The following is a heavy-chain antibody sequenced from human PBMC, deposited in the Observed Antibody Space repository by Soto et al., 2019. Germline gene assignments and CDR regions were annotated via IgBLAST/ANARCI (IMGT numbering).Heavy chain of an antibody. CDR2: INSGGTNI. CDR3: AKDKWADTGAIDN. V-gene: IGHV3-74*01. D-gene: IGHD6-19*01. CDR1: GFTFSSYW. J-gene: IGHJ4*02. Sequence: LRLSCAASGFTFSSYWLHCVRQAPGKGLVWVSRINSGGTNIYYADSVKGRFTISRDNAKNSLHLQMNSLRAEDTAVYYCAKDKWADTGAIDNWGQGILVTVSS.